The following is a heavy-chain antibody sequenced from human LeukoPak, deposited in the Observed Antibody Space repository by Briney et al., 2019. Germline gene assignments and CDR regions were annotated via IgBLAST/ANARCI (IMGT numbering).Heavy chain of an antibody. CDR1: GFTFSSYS. J-gene: IGHJ4*02. Sequence: GGSLRLSCAASGFTFSSYSMNWVRQAPGKGLEWVSSISTSGDYIYYADSMKGRFTISGDNTKNSLYLQMDSLKAEDTAVYYCASEFGGFDSWGQGTLVTVSS. CDR3: ASEFGGFDS. CDR2: ISTSGDYI. V-gene: IGHV3-21*01. D-gene: IGHD4-23*01.